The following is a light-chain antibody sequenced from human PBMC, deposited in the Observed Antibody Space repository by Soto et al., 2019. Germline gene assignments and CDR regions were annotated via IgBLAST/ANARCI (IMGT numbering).Light chain of an antibody. CDR2: GAS. V-gene: IGKV3D-15*01. CDR3: QQYNNWPPT. Sequence: EIVMTESPATLSVSPGERATLSCRASQSVSGNLAWYQQKPGQAPRLLSYGASTRATGIPARFSGSGSGTEFTLTISSLQSEDFAVYYCQQYNNWPPTFGQGTKVEIK. J-gene: IGKJ1*01. CDR1: QSVSGN.